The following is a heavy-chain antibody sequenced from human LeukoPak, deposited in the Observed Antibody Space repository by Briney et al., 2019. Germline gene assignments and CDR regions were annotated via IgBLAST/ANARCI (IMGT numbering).Heavy chain of an antibody. J-gene: IGHJ4*02. CDR2: IYYSGST. CDR1: GGSISSYY. Sequence: SETLSLTCTVSGGSISSYYWSWIRQPPGKGLEWIGYIYYSGSTNYNPSLKSRVTISVDTSKNQFSLKLSSVTAADTAVYYCARDGAGAVAYGYWGQGTLVTVSS. V-gene: IGHV4-59*01. D-gene: IGHD6-19*01. CDR3: ARDGAGAVAYGY.